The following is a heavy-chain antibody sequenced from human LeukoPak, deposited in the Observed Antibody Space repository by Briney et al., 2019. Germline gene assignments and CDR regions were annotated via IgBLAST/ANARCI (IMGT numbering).Heavy chain of an antibody. CDR2: LWYDGSNK. CDR3: ARDSVMTTATSDPDH. CDR1: GFSFRDYA. V-gene: IGHV3-33*01. J-gene: IGHJ4*02. Sequence: GGSLRLSCAPSGFSFRDYAMHWVRQAPGKGLEWVAILWYDGSNKNYADSVKGRFTISRDNSKNTLYLQMNSLRVEDTAVYYCARDSVMTTATSDPDHWGQGTLVTVSS. D-gene: IGHD4-17*01.